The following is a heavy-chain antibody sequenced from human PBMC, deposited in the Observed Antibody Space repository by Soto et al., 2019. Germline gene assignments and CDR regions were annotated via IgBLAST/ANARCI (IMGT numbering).Heavy chain of an antibody. Sequence: GASVKVSCKASGGTFSSYTISWVRQAPGQGLEWMGRIIPILGIANYAQKFQGRVTITADKSTSTAYMELSSLRSEDTAVYYCARASAAAGPDETYFDYWGQGTLVTVSS. J-gene: IGHJ4*02. CDR2: IIPILGIA. CDR1: GGTFSSYT. D-gene: IGHD6-13*01. CDR3: ARASAAAGPDETYFDY. V-gene: IGHV1-69*02.